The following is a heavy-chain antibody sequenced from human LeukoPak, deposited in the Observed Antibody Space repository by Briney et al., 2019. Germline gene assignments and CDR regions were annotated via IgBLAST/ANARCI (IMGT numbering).Heavy chain of an antibody. CDR2: IYYSGST. J-gene: IGHJ6*02. CDR3: GTDSSGYYYYYGMDV. CDR1: GGSISSSSYY. D-gene: IGHD3-22*01. Sequence: SETLSLTCTVPGGSISSSSYYWGWIRQPPGKGLEWIGSIYYSGSTYYNPSLKSRVTISVDTSKNQFSLKLSSVTAADTAVYYCGTDSSGYYYYYGMDVWGQGTTVTVSS. V-gene: IGHV4-39*01.